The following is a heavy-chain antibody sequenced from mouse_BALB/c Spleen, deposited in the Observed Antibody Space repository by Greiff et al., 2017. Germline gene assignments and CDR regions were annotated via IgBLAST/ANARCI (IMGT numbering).Heavy chain of an antibody. CDR2: ISSGGST. CDR1: GFTFSSYA. V-gene: IGHV5-6-5*01. J-gene: IGHJ4*01. D-gene: IGHD1-1*01. Sequence: EVKLVESGGGLVKPGGSLTLSCAASGFTFSSYAMSWVRQTPEKRLEWVASISSGGSTYYPDSVKGRFTISRDNARNILYLQMSSLRSEDTAMYYCAKGVTTVVATSYYAMDYWGQGTSVTVSS. CDR3: AKGVTTVVATSYYAMDY.